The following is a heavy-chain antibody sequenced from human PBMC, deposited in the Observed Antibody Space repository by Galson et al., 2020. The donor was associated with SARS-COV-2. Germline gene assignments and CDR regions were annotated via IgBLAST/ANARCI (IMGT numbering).Heavy chain of an antibody. D-gene: IGHD1-26*01. CDR2: ISYDGSNK. CDR3: ARAYSGSYYGWFDP. V-gene: IGHV3-30*04. CDR1: GFTFSSYA. Sequence: TGGSLRLSCAASGFTFSSYAMHWVRQAPGKGLEWVAVISYDGSNKYYADSVKGRFTISRDNSKNTLYLQMNSLRAEDTAVYYCARAYSGSYYGWFDPWGQGTLVTVSS. J-gene: IGHJ5*02.